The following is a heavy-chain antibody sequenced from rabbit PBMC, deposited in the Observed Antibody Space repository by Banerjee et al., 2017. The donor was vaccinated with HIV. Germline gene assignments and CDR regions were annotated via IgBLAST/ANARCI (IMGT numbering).Heavy chain of an antibody. CDR1: GVSFSGNSY. CDR3: ARDTSSSFSSYGMDL. D-gene: IGHD1-1*01. Sequence: LEESGGDLVKPGASLTLTCIASGVSFSGNSYMCWVRQAPGKGLEWIACIDAGSSGFTYFANWAKGRFTISKTSSTTVTLQMTSLTAADTATYFCARDTSSSFSSYGMDLWGPGTLVTVS. J-gene: IGHJ6*01. CDR2: IDAGSSGFT. V-gene: IGHV1S40*01.